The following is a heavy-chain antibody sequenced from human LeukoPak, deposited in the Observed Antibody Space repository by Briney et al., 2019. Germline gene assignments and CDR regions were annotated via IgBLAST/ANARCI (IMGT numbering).Heavy chain of an antibody. Sequence: PSETLSLTCTVSGGSISSYYWSWIRQPPGKGLEWIGYIYYSGSTNYNPSLKSRVTISVDTSKNQFSLKLGSVTAADTAVYYCARVLRGYTSYYYYYYMDVWGKGTTVTVSS. J-gene: IGHJ6*03. V-gene: IGHV4-59*01. CDR2: IYYSGST. CDR1: GGSISSYY. D-gene: IGHD5-18*01. CDR3: ARVLRGYTSYYYYYYMDV.